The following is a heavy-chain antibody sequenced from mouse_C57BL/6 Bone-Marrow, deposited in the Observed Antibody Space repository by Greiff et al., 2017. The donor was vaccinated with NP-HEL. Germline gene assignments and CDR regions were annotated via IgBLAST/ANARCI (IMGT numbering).Heavy chain of an antibody. J-gene: IGHJ4*01. D-gene: IGHD2-1*01. V-gene: IGHV5-6*02. CDR2: ISSGGSYT. Sequence: DVKLVESGGDLVKPGGSLKLSCAASGFTFSSYGMSWVRQTPDKRLEWVATISSGGSYTYYPDSVKGRFTISRDNAKNTLYLPMSSLKSEDTAMYYCARHLLGYAMDYWGQGTSVTVSA. CDR1: GFTFSSYG. CDR3: ARHLLGYAMDY.